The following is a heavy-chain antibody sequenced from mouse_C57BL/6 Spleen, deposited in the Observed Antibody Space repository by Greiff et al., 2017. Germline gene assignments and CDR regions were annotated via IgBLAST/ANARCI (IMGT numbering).Heavy chain of an antibody. Sequence: EVHLVQPGEGLVKPGGSLKLSFQASGSTFSSYPMPWVPQIPGQGLEWFANIVGAVNYTYYPDTLKGRFTISGDNARNTLYLQISRLKSEDTAMYYCTRDKGYYGSGAYWGQGTLVTVSA. D-gene: IGHD1-1*01. V-gene: IGHV5-9-1*02. CDR1: GSTFSSYP. CDR2: IVGAVNYT. CDR3: TRDKGYYGSGAY. J-gene: IGHJ3*01.